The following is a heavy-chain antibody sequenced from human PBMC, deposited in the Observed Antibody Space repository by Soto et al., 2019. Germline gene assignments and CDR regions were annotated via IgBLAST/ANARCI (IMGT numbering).Heavy chain of an antibody. CDR2: IIPIFGTA. CDR3: ARCCISTSCPQGRAFDY. CDR1: GGTFSSYA. V-gene: IGHV1-69*13. D-gene: IGHD2-2*01. J-gene: IGHJ4*02. Sequence: SVKVSCKASGGTFSSYAISWVRQAPGQGLEWMGGIIPIFGTANYAQKFQGRVTITADESTSTAYMELSSLRSEDTAVYYCARCCISTSCPQGRAFDYWGQGTLVTVSS.